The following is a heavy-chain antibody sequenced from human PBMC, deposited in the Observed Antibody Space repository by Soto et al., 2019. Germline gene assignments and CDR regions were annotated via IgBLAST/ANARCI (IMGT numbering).Heavy chain of an antibody. D-gene: IGHD7-27*01. CDR2: IYPGDSDT. CDR1: GYSFTSYW. V-gene: IGHV5-51*01. J-gene: IGHJ6*02. CDR3: ARVPPNSPDYYYFGMDV. Sequence: LGESLKISCKGSGYSFTSYWIGWVRRMPGQGLEWMGIIYPGDSDTRYSPSFQGQVTISADKSISTAYLQWSSLKASDTAVYYCARVPPNSPDYYYFGMDVWGQGTTVTVSS.